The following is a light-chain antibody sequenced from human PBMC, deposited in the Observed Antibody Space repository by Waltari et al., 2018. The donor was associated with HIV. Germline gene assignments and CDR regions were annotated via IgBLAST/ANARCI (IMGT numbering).Light chain of an antibody. CDR1: RTDFGRSHP. CDR3: CSYAGSSTKV. J-gene: IGLJ1*01. CDR2: EVR. V-gene: IGLV2-23*02. Sequence: QSALTQPASVSGSPGQSITISCTGTRTDFGRSHPVSLYQQHPGKAPKLMIYEVRKRPSGVSNRFSGSKSGNTASLTISGLQAEDEADYYCCSYAGSSTKVFGTGTKVTVL.